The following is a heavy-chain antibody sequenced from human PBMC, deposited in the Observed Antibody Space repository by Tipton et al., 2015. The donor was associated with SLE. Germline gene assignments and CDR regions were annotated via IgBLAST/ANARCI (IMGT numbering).Heavy chain of an antibody. CDR1: GGSISSHY. D-gene: IGHD4-17*01. CDR2: IYHSGGT. Sequence: TLSLTCTVSGGSISSHYWTWIRQPPGKGLEWIGNIYHSGGTFYNPSLKSRVTISVDRSKNQFSLNLNSVTAADTAVYYCARVGIYGDSARSYFDYWGQGTLVTVSS. J-gene: IGHJ4*02. CDR3: ARVGIYGDSARSYFDY. V-gene: IGHV4-59*11.